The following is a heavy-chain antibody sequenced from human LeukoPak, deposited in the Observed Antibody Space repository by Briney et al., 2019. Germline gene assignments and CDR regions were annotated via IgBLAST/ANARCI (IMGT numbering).Heavy chain of an antibody. V-gene: IGHV3-23*01. CDR2: ISGSGGST. J-gene: IGHJ6*02. D-gene: IGHD3-10*01. Sequence: GGSLRLSCAASGFTFSSYATSWVRQAPGKGLEWVSAISGSGGSTYYADSVKCRFTISRDNSKNTLYLQMNSLRAEDTAVYYCAKTWGLWFGEFTDYYYYGMDVWGQGTTVTVSS. CDR1: GFTFSSYA. CDR3: AKTWGLWFGEFTDYYYYGMDV.